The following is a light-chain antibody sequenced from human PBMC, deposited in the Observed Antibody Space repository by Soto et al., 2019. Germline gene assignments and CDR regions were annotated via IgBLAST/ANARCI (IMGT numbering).Light chain of an antibody. V-gene: IGKV1-39*01. Sequence: DVQMTQSPSSLSASVGDRVTITCRASQDIKRYLTWYQQKPGKAPKLLISAAFNLQGGVPSRFSGGGAVTDFTLIISSLQPEDFATYYCQQSYTIPWTFGQGTKV. CDR2: AAF. J-gene: IGKJ1*01. CDR1: QDIKRY. CDR3: QQSYTIPWT.